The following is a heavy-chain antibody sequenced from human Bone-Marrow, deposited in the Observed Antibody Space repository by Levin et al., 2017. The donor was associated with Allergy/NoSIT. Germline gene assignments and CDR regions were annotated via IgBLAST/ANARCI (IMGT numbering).Heavy chain of an antibody. J-gene: IGHJ6*02. Sequence: GESLKISCKASGYTFTSYDINWVRQATGQGLEWMGWMNPNSGNTGYAQKFQGRVTMTRNTSISTAYMELSSLRSEDTAVYYCARGRDCSGGSCYVRGWYDYYGMDVWGQGTTVTVSS. CDR2: MNPNSGNT. V-gene: IGHV1-8*01. CDR3: ARGRDCSGGSCYVRGWYDYYGMDV. CDR1: GYTFTSYD. D-gene: IGHD2-15*01.